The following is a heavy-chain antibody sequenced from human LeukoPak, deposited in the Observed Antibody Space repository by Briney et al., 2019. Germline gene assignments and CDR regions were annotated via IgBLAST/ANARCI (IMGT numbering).Heavy chain of an antibody. CDR1: GFTFNSYG. CDR3: ARGLVTGGV. D-gene: IGHD1-14*01. J-gene: IGHJ6*02. V-gene: IGHV1-18*01. Sequence: GASVKVSCKASGFTFNSYGISWVRQAPGQGLEWMGWISAYTGNTNYAQKFQGRVSMTTDTLTTTAYMELRSLRSDDTAVYYCARGLVTGGVWGQGTTVTVSS. CDR2: ISAYTGNT.